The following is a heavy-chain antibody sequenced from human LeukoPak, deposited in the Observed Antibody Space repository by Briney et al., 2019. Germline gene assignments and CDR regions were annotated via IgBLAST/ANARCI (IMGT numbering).Heavy chain of an antibody. CDR2: IIPIFGTA. J-gene: IGHJ4*02. V-gene: IGHV1-69*05. Sequence: ASVKVSCKASGGTFSSYAISWVRQAPGQGLEWMGGIIPIFGTANYAQKFQGRVTMTTDTSTSTAYMELRSLRSDDTAVYYCARVDSSGYYGYWGQGTLVTVSS. CDR1: GGTFSSYA. D-gene: IGHD3-22*01. CDR3: ARVDSSGYYGY.